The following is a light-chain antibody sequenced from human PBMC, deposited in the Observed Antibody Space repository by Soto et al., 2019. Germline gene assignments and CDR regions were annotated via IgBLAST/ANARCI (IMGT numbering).Light chain of an antibody. CDR3: QQYNNWPTWA. CDR1: QSVSRN. CDR2: GAS. J-gene: IGKJ1*01. Sequence: EIVMTQSPATLSVSPGERATLSCRASQSVSRNIAWYQQKPGQAPRLLIYGASTRAIGIPARFSGSGSGTEFTLTIGSLQSEDFAVYYCQQYNNWPTWAFGQGTKVEIK. V-gene: IGKV3-15*01.